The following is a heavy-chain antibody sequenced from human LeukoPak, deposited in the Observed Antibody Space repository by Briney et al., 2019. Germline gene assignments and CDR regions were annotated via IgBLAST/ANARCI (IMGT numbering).Heavy chain of an antibody. D-gene: IGHD6-19*01. J-gene: IGHJ4*02. CDR1: GFTFSSYS. CDR3: ARDGEAVGGGGNFDY. Sequence: GGSLRLSCAASGFTFSSYSMNWVRQAPGKGLEWVSSISSSSSYIYYADSVKGRFTISRDNAKNSLYLQMNSLRAEDTAVYYCARDGEAVGGGGNFDYWGQGTLVTVSS. CDR2: ISSSSSYI. V-gene: IGHV3-21*01.